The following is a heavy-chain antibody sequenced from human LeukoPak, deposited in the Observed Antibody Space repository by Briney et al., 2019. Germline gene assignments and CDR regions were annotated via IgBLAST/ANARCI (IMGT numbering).Heavy chain of an antibody. V-gene: IGHV1-24*01. Sequence: ASVTVSCKASGYTFTSYGISWVRQAPGKGLEWMGGFDPEDGETIYAQKFQGRVTMTEDTSTDTAYMELSRLRSEDTAVYYCATSVSQLLWFGELLSWGQGTLVTVSS. D-gene: IGHD3-10*01. CDR3: ATSVSQLLWFGELLS. CDR2: FDPEDGET. J-gene: IGHJ4*02. CDR1: GYTFTSYG.